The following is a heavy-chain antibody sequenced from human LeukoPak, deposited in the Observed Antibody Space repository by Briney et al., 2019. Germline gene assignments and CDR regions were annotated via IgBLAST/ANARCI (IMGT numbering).Heavy chain of an antibody. V-gene: IGHV4-34*01. Sequence: SETLSLTCAVYVGSFSGLYWSWIRQSPGKGLEWIGEVNHSGSTNYNPSLESRVTISVDTSKNQFSLKLSSVTAADTAVYYCARHKEGAFDIWGQGTMVTVSS. CDR2: VNHSGST. CDR3: ARHKEGAFDI. J-gene: IGHJ3*02. CDR1: VGSFSGLY.